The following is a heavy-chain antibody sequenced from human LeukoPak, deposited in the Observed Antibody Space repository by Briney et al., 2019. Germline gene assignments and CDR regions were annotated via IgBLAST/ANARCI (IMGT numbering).Heavy chain of an antibody. CDR3: AAVPNANAWYWDDAFDI. Sequence: SVKVSCKASGFTFATSAVQWVRQARGQRLEWIGRIVVGSGNTDHAQKFQGRLTITRDISTSTAYMEWSSLTSDDTAVYYCAAVPNANAWYWDDAFDIWGQGTMVSVSS. J-gene: IGHJ3*02. CDR2: IVVGSGNT. D-gene: IGHD2-8*02. CDR1: GFTFATSA. V-gene: IGHV1-58*01.